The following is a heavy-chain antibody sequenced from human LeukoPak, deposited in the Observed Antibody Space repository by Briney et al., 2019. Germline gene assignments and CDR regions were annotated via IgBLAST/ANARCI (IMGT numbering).Heavy chain of an antibody. V-gene: IGHV3-20*03. J-gene: IGHJ3*02. CDR1: GFTLDAYS. CDR2: IIRSGDST. D-gene: IGHD5-24*01. CDR3: SRDHKGGDGADAFYI. Sequence: GGSLRVSSAASGFTLDAYSMSWVPQAPGEGLEWGSDIIRSGDSTGYADSVEGPFTTSRDNAKNSLYLQMDSLRAEVTALYYCSRDHKGGDGADAFYIWGNETRVTVSS.